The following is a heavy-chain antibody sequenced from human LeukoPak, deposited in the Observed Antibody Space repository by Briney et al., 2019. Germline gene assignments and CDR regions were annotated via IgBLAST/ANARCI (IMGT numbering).Heavy chain of an antibody. CDR1: GFTFSNYW. J-gene: IGHJ4*02. CDR3: AQGGLRFLGGGY. CDR2: INQDGSEM. V-gene: IGHV3-7*01. D-gene: IGHD5-12*01. Sequence: RPGGSLRLSCAASGFTFSNYWMSWVRQAPGKGLEWLANINQDGSEMYYVDSVKGRFTISRDNGKNSLYLQINSLRADDTAVYYCAQGGLRFLGGGYWGQGTLVTVSS.